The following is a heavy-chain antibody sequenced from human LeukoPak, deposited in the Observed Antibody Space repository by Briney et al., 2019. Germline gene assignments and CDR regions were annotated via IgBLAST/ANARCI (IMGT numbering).Heavy chain of an antibody. V-gene: IGHV3-30*04. CDR3: AKAGDSSSSPLFLD. Sequence: GRSLRLSCAASGFTFSSYAMHWVRQAPGKGLEWVAVISYDGSNKYYADSVKGRFTISRDNSKNTLYLQMNSLRAEDTAVYYCAKAGDSSSSPLFLDWGQGTLVTVSS. CDR1: GFTFSSYA. D-gene: IGHD6-6*01. J-gene: IGHJ4*02. CDR2: ISYDGSNK.